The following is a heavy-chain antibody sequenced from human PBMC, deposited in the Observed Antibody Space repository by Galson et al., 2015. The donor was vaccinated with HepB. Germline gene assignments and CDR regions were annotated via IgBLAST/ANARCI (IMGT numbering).Heavy chain of an antibody. D-gene: IGHD3-3*01. CDR1: GGTFSSYA. J-gene: IGHJ6*02. CDR3: ATSRSDDFWSGYPIPIVDYGMDV. V-gene: IGHV1-69*13. CDR2: IIPIFGTA. Sequence: SVKVSCKASGGTFSSYAISWVRQAPGQGLEWMGGIIPIFGTANYAQKFQGRVTITADESTSTAYMELSSLRSEDTAVYYCATSRSDDFWSGYPIPIVDYGMDVWGQGTTVTVSS.